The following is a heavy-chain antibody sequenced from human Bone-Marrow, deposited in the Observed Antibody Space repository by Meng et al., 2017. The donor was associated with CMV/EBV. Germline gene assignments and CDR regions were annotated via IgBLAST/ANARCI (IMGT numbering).Heavy chain of an antibody. CDR3: ARAAARQYFPYGMDV. CDR2: ISSSSSDI. Sequence: GESLKISCAASGFTFSTYSMNWVRQAPGKGLEWVSFISSSSSDIYYADSVKGRFTISRDNAKNSLYLQMNSLRAEDTAVYYCARAAARQYFPYGMDVWGQGTTVTVSS. J-gene: IGHJ6*02. V-gene: IGHV3-21*01. D-gene: IGHD6-13*01. CDR1: GFTFSTYS.